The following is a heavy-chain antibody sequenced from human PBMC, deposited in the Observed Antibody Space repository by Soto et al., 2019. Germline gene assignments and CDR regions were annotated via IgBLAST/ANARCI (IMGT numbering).Heavy chain of an antibody. Sequence: SETLSLTGTVSGGSTSRNSYYWRWIRQPPGKGLEWIGSIYYSGSTYYNPSLKSRVTISVDTSKNQFSLKLSSVTAADTAVYYCARQGGYSGYDTPFYYYYYMDVWGKGTTVT. J-gene: IGHJ6*03. V-gene: IGHV4-39*01. CDR1: GGSTSRNSYY. D-gene: IGHD5-12*01. CDR3: ARQGGYSGYDTPFYYYYYMDV. CDR2: IYYSGST.